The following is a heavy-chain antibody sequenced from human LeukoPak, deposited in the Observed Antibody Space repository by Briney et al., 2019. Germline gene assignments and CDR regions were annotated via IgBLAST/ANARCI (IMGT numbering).Heavy chain of an antibody. V-gene: IGHV3-21*01. CDR1: GFTFSSYS. D-gene: IGHD1-26*01. J-gene: IGHJ3*02. Sequence: GGSLRLSCAASGFTFSSYSMNWVRQAPGKGLEWVSSISSSSSYIYYADSVKGRFTISRDNAKNSLYLQMNSLRADDTAVYYCARDRRGSYDAFDIWGQGTMVTVSS. CDR2: ISSSSSYI. CDR3: ARDRRGSYDAFDI.